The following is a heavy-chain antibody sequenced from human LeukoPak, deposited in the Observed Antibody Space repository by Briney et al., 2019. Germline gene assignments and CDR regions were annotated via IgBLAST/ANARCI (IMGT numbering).Heavy chain of an antibody. J-gene: IGHJ6*02. Sequence: ASVKVSCKASGYTFTSNHIHWVRQAPGQGLEWMGVINPSGDSTSYAQNFQGRVTMTTDTSTSTAYMELRSPRSDDTAVYYCARDRPGTIGWSMDVWGQGTTVTVSS. CDR2: INPSGDST. CDR1: GYTFTSNH. CDR3: ARDRPGTIGWSMDV. D-gene: IGHD1-7*01. V-gene: IGHV1-46*01.